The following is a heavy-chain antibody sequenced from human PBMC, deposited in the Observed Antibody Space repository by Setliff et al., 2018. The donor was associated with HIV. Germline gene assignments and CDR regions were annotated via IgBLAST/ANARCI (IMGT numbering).Heavy chain of an antibody. D-gene: IGHD2-15*01. CDR1: GFTFSTYW. CDR3: ARGWWHYYYDY. Sequence: PGGSLRLSCAASGFTFSTYWMNWVRQAPGKGLEWVANIKQDGSEKYYVDSVKGRFTISRDNAKNSLYLQMNSLRAEDTAVYYCARGWWHYYYDYWGQGTLVTVSS. V-gene: IGHV3-7*01. CDR2: IKQDGSEK. J-gene: IGHJ4*02.